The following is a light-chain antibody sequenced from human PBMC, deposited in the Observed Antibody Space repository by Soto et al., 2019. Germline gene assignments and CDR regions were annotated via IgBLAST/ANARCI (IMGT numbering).Light chain of an antibody. CDR2: GAS. CDR3: QQYDSSPKT. CDR1: QSVTSN. J-gene: IGKJ1*01. V-gene: IGKV3-20*01. Sequence: EILMAQSPATLSVSPGARGTLSCRASQSVTSNLAWYQQKPGQAPRLLIYGASSRATGIPDRFSGSGSGTDFTLTISRLEPEDFAVYYCQQYDSSPKTFGQGTKVDI.